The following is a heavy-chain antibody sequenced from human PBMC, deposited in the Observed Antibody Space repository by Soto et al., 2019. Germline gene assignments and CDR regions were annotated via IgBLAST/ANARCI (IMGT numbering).Heavy chain of an antibody. CDR3: TTLGP. J-gene: IGHJ5*02. V-gene: IGHV1-69*02. Sequence: QAHLVQSGAEVKKPGSSVMVSCKASGINVGSFIISWVRQAPGQGLEWMGKTAPMFKQTNYARRFEGRVTITADTSTNTVYMELTDLQFEDTALYYCTTLGPWGQGTQVTVSS. CDR2: TAPMFKQT. CDR1: GINVGSFI.